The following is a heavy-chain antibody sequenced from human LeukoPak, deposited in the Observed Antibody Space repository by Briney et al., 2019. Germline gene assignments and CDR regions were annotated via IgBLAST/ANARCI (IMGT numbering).Heavy chain of an antibody. D-gene: IGHD2-8*01. Sequence: ASVKVSCKASGYTFTGYYMHWVRQAPGQGLEWMGRINPNSGGTNYAQKFQGRVTMTRDTSISTAYMELSRLRSDDTAVYYCARDQDIVLMVYAIPGRRTGFDPWGQETLVTVSS. CDR2: INPNSGGT. CDR1: GYTFTGYY. V-gene: IGHV1-2*06. CDR3: ARDQDIVLMVYAIPGRRTGFDP. J-gene: IGHJ5*02.